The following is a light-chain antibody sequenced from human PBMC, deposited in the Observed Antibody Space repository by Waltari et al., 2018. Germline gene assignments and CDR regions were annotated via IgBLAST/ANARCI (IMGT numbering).Light chain of an antibody. J-gene: IGLJ1*01. CDR3: SSYAGSNNLV. V-gene: IGLV2-8*01. CDR1: SRDVGGYNY. CDR2: EFN. Sequence: QSALTQHPSASGFRGQSVTISCTGTSRDVGGYNYVSWYQHHPGEAPKLMIFEFNKRPAGVPDRFAGSKSGNAASLTVSGIQAENDADYYCSSYAGSNNLVFGTGTKVTVL.